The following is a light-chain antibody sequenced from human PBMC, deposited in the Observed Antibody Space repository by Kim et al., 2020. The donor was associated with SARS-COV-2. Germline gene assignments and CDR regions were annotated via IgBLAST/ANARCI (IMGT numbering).Light chain of an antibody. Sequence: ELTQPPSASGAPGQRVTISCSGSSSNIGSYTVNWYQHLPGTAPRLLIYSGDLRPSGVPDRFSGSKSGTSASLAISGLQSEDEGDYYCAAWDDSLNGYYVFGTGTKVTVL. CDR1: SSNIGSYT. CDR2: SGD. CDR3: AAWDDSLNGYYV. V-gene: IGLV1-44*01. J-gene: IGLJ1*01.